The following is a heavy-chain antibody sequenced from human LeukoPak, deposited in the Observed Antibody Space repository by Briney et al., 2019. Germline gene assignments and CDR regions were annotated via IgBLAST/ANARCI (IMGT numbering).Heavy chain of an antibody. D-gene: IGHD3-10*01. J-gene: IGHJ6*03. CDR2: INHSGST. Sequence: PSETLSLTCAVYGGSFSGYYWSWIRQPPGKGLEWIGEINHSGSTNYNPSLKSRVTISVDTSKNQFSLKLSAVTAADTAVYFCASVRRGFGESSKYYSYYYMDVWGNGTTVTISS. CDR1: GGSFSGYY. V-gene: IGHV4-34*01. CDR3: ASVRRGFGESSKYYSYYYMDV.